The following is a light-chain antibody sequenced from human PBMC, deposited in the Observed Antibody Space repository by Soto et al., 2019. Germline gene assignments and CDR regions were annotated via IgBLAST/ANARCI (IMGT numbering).Light chain of an antibody. CDR2: DSS. Sequence: DIPMTQSPSTLSASVGDRVTITCRASQSTSRSWAWYHQKPGKAPKLLIYDSSTLQNGVPSRFSGSGSGTEFTLTISSLQPDDFATYYCQLGYTFGQGTKLEIK. V-gene: IGKV1-5*01. J-gene: IGKJ2*01. CDR3: QLGYT. CDR1: QSTSRS.